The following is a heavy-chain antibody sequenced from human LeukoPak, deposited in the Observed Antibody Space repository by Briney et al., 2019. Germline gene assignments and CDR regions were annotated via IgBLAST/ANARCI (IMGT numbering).Heavy chain of an antibody. Sequence: GGSLRLSCAASGFTFSSYAMSWVRQAPGKGLEWVSAISGSGGSTYYADSVKGRFTISRDNPKNTLYLQMNSLRAEDTAVYYCAKTDYDILTGYYLDYWGQGTLVTVSS. CDR1: GFTFSSYA. J-gene: IGHJ4*02. V-gene: IGHV3-23*01. D-gene: IGHD3-9*01. CDR2: ISGSGGST. CDR3: AKTDYDILTGYYLDY.